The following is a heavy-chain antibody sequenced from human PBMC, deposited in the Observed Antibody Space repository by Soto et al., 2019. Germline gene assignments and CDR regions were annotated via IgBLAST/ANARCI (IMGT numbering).Heavy chain of an antibody. J-gene: IGHJ6*02. CDR1: GFTFSDYY. CDR2: ISSSGSTI. D-gene: IGHD1-26*01. V-gene: IGHV3-11*01. Sequence: RRLSCAASGFTFSDYYMSWIRQAPGKGLEWVSYISSSGSTIYYADSVRGRFTISRDNAKNSLYLQMNSLRAEDTAVYYCAGIVGATTVYYYGMDVWGQGTKVTVYS. CDR3: AGIVGATTVYYYGMDV.